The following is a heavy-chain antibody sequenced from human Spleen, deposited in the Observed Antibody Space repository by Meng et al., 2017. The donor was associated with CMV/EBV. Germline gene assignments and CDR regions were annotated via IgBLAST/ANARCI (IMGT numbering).Heavy chain of an antibody. Sequence: GESLKISCAASGLSFSDYYMNWVRQAPGKGLEWVANIKQDGSEKYYVDSVKGRFTISRDNAKNSLYLQMNSLRAEDTAVYYCARVLYDPTPTNYYYYYYGMDVWGQGTTVTVSS. CDR3: ARVLYDPTPTNYYYYYYGMDV. CDR1: GLSFSDYY. CDR2: IKQDGSEK. V-gene: IGHV3-7*01. D-gene: IGHD2/OR15-2a*01. J-gene: IGHJ6*02.